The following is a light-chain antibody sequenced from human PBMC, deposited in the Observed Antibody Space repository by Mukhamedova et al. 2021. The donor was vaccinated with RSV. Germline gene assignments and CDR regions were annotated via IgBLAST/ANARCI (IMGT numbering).Light chain of an antibody. CDR3: SSYTSSSTLV. CDR1: SSDVGGYNY. CDR2: DVS. J-gene: IGLJ1*01. Sequence: GTSSDVGGYNYVSWYQQHPGKAPKLMIYDVSNRPSGVSNRFSGSKSGKTASLTISGLQAEDEADYYCSSYTSSSTLVFGTGTKFT. V-gene: IGLV2-14*04.